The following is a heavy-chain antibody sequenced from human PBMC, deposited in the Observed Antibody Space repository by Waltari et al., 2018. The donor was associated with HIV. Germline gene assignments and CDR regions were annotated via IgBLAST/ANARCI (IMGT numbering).Heavy chain of an antibody. CDR1: GNPLNDLS. Sequence: QVQPIQTGAEVKKPGASGKVSSKVFGNPLNDLSIAWVRQAPGKGLEWKGGVDPEDDETIYAQKFQGRVTMTEDTSTDSAYMELSSLTSEDTAVYYCATGGGTTSIQLYDLDVWGQGTTVTVSS. CDR3: ATGGGTTSIQLYDLDV. V-gene: IGHV1-24*01. D-gene: IGHD1-26*01. CDR2: VDPEDDET. J-gene: IGHJ6*02.